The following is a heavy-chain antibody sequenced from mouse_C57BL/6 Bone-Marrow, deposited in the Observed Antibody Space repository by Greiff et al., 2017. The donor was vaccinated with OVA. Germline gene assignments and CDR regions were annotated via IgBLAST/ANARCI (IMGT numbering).Heavy chain of an antibody. CDR1: GYSITSGYY. V-gene: IGHV3-6*01. Sequence: EVQRVESGPGLVKPSPSLSLTCSVTGYSITSGYYWNWIRQFPGNQLECMGYISYDGSNNYNPSLKNRIYITRDTSKNQFFLKLNSVTTEDTATDYCARVRTNSTLFYYAMEYWGQGTSVTVSS. J-gene: IGHJ4*01. CDR3: ARVRTNSTLFYYAMEY. CDR2: ISYDGSN. D-gene: IGHD2-5*01.